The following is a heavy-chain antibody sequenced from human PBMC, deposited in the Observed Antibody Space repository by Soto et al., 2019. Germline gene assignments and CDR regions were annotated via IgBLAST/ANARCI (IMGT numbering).Heavy chain of an antibody. CDR1: GFTFSSYA. J-gene: IGHJ6*04. Sequence: GGSLRLSCAASGFTFSSYAMSWVRQAPGKGLEWVSAISGSGGSTYYADSVKGRFTISRDNSKNTPYLQMNSLRAEDTAVYYCAKARWTAFYYYYGMDVWGKGTTVTVSS. D-gene: IGHD1-1*01. CDR2: ISGSGGST. CDR3: AKARWTAFYYYYGMDV. V-gene: IGHV3-23*01.